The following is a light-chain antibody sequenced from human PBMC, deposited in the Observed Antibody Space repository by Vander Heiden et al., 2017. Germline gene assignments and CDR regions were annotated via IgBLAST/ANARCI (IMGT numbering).Light chain of an antibody. CDR3: QQYAKSIGS. V-gene: IGKV3-20*01. Sequence: DSVLTQSPRTLSLSPGERATLSCRASQSVSNNYLAWYQQKPGQAPRLLIYDSSTRATDIPDRFSGSGSETDFTLTISTLEPDDFGVYYCQQYAKSIGSFGQGTKLEI. CDR1: QSVSNNY. J-gene: IGKJ2*03. CDR2: DSS.